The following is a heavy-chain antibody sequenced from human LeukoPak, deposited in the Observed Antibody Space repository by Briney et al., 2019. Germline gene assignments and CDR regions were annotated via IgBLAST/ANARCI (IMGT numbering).Heavy chain of an antibody. J-gene: IGHJ6*03. V-gene: IGHV1-46*01. D-gene: IGHD4-17*01. CDR3: ARDVYGDYDPGHYYYYYMDV. CDR2: INPSGGST. Sequence: GASVKVSCKASGYTFTGYYMHWVRQAPGQGLEWMGIINPSGGSTSYAQKFQGRVTITADKSTSTAYMELSSLRSEDTAVYYCARDVYGDYDPGHYYYYYMDVWGKGTTVTVSS. CDR1: GYTFTGYY.